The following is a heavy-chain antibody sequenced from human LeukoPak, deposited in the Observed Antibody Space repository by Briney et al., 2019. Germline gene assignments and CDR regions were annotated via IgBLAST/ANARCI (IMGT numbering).Heavy chain of an antibody. D-gene: IGHD6-25*01. CDR1: GFTFSSYA. J-gene: IGHJ4*02. V-gene: IGHV3-30-3*01. CDR2: ISYDGSNK. Sequence: GGSLRLSCAASGFTFSSYAMHWVRQAPGKGLEWVAVISYDGSNKYYADSVKGRFTISRDNSKNTLYLQMNSLRAEDTAVYYCARHLGGIDYWGQGTLVTVSS. CDR3: ARHLGGIDY.